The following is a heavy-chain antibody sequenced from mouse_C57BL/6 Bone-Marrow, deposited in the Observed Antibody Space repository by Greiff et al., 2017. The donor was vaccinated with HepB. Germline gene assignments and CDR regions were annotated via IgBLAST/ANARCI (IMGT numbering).Heavy chain of an antibody. J-gene: IGHJ4*01. CDR1: GFTFSDYG. D-gene: IGHD1-1*01. CDR2: ISSGSSTI. Sequence: EVKVEESGGGLVKPGGSLKLSCAASGFTFSDYGMHWVRQAPEKGLEWVAYISSGSSTIYYADTVKGRFTISRDNAKNTLFLQMTSLRSEDTAMYYCATHYYGSSSYAMDYWGQGTSVTVSS. CDR3: ATHYYGSSSYAMDY. V-gene: IGHV5-17*01.